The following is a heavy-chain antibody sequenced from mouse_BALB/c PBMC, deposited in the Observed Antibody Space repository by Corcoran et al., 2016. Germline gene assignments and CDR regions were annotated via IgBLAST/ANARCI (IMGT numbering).Heavy chain of an antibody. J-gene: IGHJ2*01. CDR2: INPSDSET. V-gene: IGHV1-61*01. CDR1: GYSFTSNW. D-gene: IGHD2-3*01. Sequence: QVQLQQPGAEVVRPGASVKLSCKASGYSFTSNWMNWVKQRPGQGLEWIGMINPSDSETRLNQKFKDKATLTVDKSSSTAYMQLSSPTSEDSAVFYCARWGYDGYYFFFDYWGQGTTLTVSS. CDR3: ARWGYDGYYFFFDY.